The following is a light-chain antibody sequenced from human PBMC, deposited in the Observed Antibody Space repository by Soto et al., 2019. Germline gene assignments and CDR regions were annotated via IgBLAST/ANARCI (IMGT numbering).Light chain of an antibody. CDR3: QQYGSALVVT. Sequence: ETVLTQSPGTLSLSPGERATLSCRASQSVSSSYLAWYQQKPGQAPRLLMYGASSRATGIPDRFSGSGSATDFTLTISRLEPEDFAVYYCQQYGSALVVTFGQGTKVQIK. CDR2: GAS. CDR1: QSVSSSY. V-gene: IGKV3-20*01. J-gene: IGKJ1*01.